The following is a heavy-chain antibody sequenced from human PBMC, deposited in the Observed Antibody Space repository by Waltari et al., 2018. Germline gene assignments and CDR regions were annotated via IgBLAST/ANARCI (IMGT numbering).Heavy chain of an antibody. CDR1: GDNISSNGVA. CDR2: TYYRSKWYN. D-gene: IGHD2-15*01. CDR3: ARGRNSGFDY. J-gene: IGHJ4*02. V-gene: IGHV6-1*01. Sequence: QVQLQQSGPELVKPSQTLSLTCDISGDNISSNGVAWNWIRQSPSRGLEWLGRTYYRSKWYNDYAVSVKSRITINPDTSKNQFSLQLNSVTPDDTALYYCARGRNSGFDYWGQGTLVTVSS.